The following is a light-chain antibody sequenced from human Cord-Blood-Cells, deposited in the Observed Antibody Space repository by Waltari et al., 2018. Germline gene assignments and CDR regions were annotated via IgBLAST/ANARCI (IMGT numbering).Light chain of an antibody. CDR1: VLANKY. Sequence: SYELTQPSSVSVSPGQTARITCSGDVLANKYARWFQQKPGQAPVLVIYKDSERPSGVPGRFFGSSSGTTVALTISGAQVEDEADYYCYSAADNNWVFGGGTKLTVL. CDR2: KDS. CDR3: YSAADNNWV. J-gene: IGLJ3*02. V-gene: IGLV3-27*01.